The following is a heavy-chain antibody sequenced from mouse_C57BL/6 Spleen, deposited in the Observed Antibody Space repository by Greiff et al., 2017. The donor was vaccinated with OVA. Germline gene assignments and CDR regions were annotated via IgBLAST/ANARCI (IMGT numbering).Heavy chain of an antibody. CDR2: INPNNGGT. CDR3: ARDSSGYLYYAMDY. Sequence: EVMLQQSGPELVKPGASVKISCKASGYTFTDYYMNWVKQSHGKSLEWIGDINPNNGGTSYNQKFKGKATLTVDKSSSTAYMELRSLTSEDSAVYYCARDSSGYLYYAMDYWGQGTSVTVSS. V-gene: IGHV1-26*01. CDR1: GYTFTDYY. J-gene: IGHJ4*01. D-gene: IGHD3-2*02.